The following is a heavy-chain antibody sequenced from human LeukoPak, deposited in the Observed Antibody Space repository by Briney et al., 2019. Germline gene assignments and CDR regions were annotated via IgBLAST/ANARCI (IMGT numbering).Heavy chain of an antibody. J-gene: IGHJ4*02. Sequence: WETLSLTCTVSGGSISSYYWSWIRQPPGKGLEWIGYIYYSGSTNYNPSLKSRVTISVDTSKNQFSLKLSSVTAADTAVYYCAREVYYYDSSGYYNFIDYWGQGTLVTVSS. D-gene: IGHD3-22*01. CDR2: IYYSGST. CDR1: GGSISSYY. CDR3: AREVYYYDSSGYYNFIDY. V-gene: IGHV4-59*01.